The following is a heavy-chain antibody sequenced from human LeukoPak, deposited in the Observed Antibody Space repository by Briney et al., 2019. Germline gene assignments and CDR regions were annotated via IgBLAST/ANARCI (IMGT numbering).Heavy chain of an antibody. CDR2: ISYDGSNK. D-gene: IGHD2-2*01. V-gene: IGHV3-30*18. J-gene: IGHJ4*02. CDR1: GFTFSSYG. Sequence: GRSLRLTCAASGFTFSSYGMHWVRQAPGKGLEWVAVISYDGSNKYYADSVKGRFTISRDNSKNTLYLQMNSLRAEDTAVYYCAKGVAVVVVPAAMDHWGQGTLVTVSS. CDR3: AKGVAVVVVPAAMDH.